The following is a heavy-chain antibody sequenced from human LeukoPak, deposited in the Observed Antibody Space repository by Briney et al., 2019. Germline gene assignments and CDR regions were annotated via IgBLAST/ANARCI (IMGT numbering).Heavy chain of an antibody. Sequence: GGSLRLSCAASGFTFDDHAMHWVRQAPGKGLEWVSGISWNSGSIDYADSVKGRFTISRDNANNSLYLQMNSLRPEDTALYYCAKDIYSGGSGSYSGGMADSWGQGIMVIVSS. V-gene: IGHV3-9*01. CDR3: AKDIYSGGSGSYSGGMADS. CDR2: ISWNSGSI. CDR1: GFTFDDHA. D-gene: IGHD3-10*01. J-gene: IGHJ4*02.